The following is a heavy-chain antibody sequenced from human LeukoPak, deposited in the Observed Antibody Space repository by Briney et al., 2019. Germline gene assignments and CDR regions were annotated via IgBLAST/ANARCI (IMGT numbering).Heavy chain of an antibody. CDR2: INGDGKDT. D-gene: IGHD6-19*01. CDR3: ARGSSSGWPDYFDY. CDR1: GFTLSSYW. Sequence: GGSLRLSCAASGFTLSSYWMHWVRQAPGKGLLWVSRINGDGKDTPYADSVKGRFTISRDNAKNTLCLQMNSLRAEDTAVYYCARGSSSGWPDYFDYWGQGTLVTVPS. V-gene: IGHV3-74*01. J-gene: IGHJ4*02.